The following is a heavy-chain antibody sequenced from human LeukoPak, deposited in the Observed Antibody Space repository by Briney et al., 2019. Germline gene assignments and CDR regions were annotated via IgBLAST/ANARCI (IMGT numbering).Heavy chain of an antibody. CDR3: ARDQAAYYDFWSGGYGMDV. CDR1: GFTFSSYA. Sequence: GRSLRLSCAASGFTFSSYAMHWVRQAPGKGLEWVAVISYDGSNKYYADSVKGRFTISRDNSKNTLYPQMNSLRAEDTAVYYCARDQAAYYDFWSGGYGMDVWGQGTTVTVSS. V-gene: IGHV3-30-3*01. D-gene: IGHD3-3*01. CDR2: ISYDGSNK. J-gene: IGHJ6*02.